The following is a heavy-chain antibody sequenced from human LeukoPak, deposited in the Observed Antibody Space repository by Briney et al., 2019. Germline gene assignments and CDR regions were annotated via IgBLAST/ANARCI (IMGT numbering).Heavy chain of an antibody. J-gene: IGHJ4*01. V-gene: IGHV3-7*05. CDR3: ARCTGNLDY. D-gene: IGHD2-8*02. CDR2: IKQDGSEK. Sequence: GGSLGLSCVASGFTFSSYWMSWVRQAPGKGLEWVANIKQDGSEKYYVDSVKGRFTISRDNAKNSLYLHMNSLRAEDTAVYYCARCTGNLDYWGQGTLVTVSS. CDR1: GFTFSSYW.